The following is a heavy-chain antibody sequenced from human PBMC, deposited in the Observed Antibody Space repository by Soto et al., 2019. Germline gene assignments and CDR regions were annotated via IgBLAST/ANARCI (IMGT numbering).Heavy chain of an antibody. CDR3: ARVSGIAAAGTIYYFDY. V-gene: IGHV4-34*01. D-gene: IGHD6-13*01. CDR1: GGSFSGYY. CDR2: INHSGST. J-gene: IGHJ4*02. Sequence: SETLSLTCAVYGGSFSGYYWIWIRQPPGKGLEWIGEINHSGSTNYNPSLKSRVTISVDTSKNQFSLKLSSVTAADTAVYYCARVSGIAAAGTIYYFDYWGQGTLVTVSS.